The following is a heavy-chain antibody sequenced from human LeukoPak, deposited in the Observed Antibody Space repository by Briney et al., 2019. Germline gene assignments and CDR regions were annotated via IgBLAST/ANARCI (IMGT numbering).Heavy chain of an antibody. CDR3: ARDSVPGYYYDSSGYYFDAFDI. V-gene: IGHV3-20*04. Sequence: GGSLRLSCAASGFTFDDYGMSWVRHAPGKGLEWVSGINWNGGSTGYADSVKGRFTISRDNAKNSLYLQMNSLRAEDTALYCCARDSVPGYYYDSSGYYFDAFDIWGQGTMVTVSS. J-gene: IGHJ3*02. D-gene: IGHD3-22*01. CDR2: INWNGGST. CDR1: GFTFDDYG.